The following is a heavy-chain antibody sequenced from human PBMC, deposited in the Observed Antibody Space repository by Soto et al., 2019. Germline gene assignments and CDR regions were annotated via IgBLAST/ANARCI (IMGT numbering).Heavy chain of an antibody. V-gene: IGHV3-74*01. CDR3: ARVGYSGYDLSY. CDR1: GFTFSSYW. D-gene: IGHD5-12*01. Sequence: GGSLRLSCAASGFTFSSYWMHWVRQAPGKGLVWVSRINSDGSSTSYADSVKGRFTISRDNAKNTLYLQMNSLRAEDTAVYYCARVGYSGYDLSYWGQGTLVTVSS. J-gene: IGHJ4*02. CDR2: INSDGSST.